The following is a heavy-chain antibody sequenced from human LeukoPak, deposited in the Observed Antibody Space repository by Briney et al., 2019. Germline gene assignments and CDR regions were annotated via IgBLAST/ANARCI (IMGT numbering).Heavy chain of an antibody. CDR1: GFTFSSYW. CDR2: IKQDGSEK. D-gene: IGHD3-22*01. Sequence: PGGSLRLSCAASGFTFSSYWMSWVRQAPGKWLEWVANIKQDGSEKYYVDSVKDRLTISRDNAKNSLYLQMNSLRAEDTAVYYCARSNHDGSGYCSASHCYYFDYWGQGTLVTVSS. V-gene: IGHV3-7*01. J-gene: IGHJ4*02. CDR3: ARSNHDGSGYCSASHCYYFDY.